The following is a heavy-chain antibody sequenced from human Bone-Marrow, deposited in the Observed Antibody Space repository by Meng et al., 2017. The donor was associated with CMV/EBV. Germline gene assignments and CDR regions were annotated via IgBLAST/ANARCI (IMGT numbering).Heavy chain of an antibody. V-gene: IGHV4-34*01. CDR2: INRSGST. Sequence: SETLSLTCAVYGASFSDHYWTWIRQPPGKGLEWIGEINRSGSTHYDPSLKSRVTISVDSSKNQFSLKLSSVTAADTAVYYCARITKFRGRYFDDWGQGALVTVAS. J-gene: IGHJ4*02. D-gene: IGHD5-24*01. CDR3: ARITKFRGRYFDD. CDR1: GASFSDHY.